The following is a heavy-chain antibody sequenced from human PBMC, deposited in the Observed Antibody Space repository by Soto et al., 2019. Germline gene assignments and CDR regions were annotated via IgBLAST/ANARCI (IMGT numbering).Heavy chain of an antibody. D-gene: IGHD6-19*01. Sequence: GGSLRLSCAASGFTFSDYYMSWIRQAPGKGLEWVSYISSSGSTIYYADSVKGRFTISRDNAKNSLYLQMNSLRAEDTAVYYCAKDPFSSGENYFDYWGQGTLVTVSS. CDR3: AKDPFSSGENYFDY. CDR2: ISSSGSTI. V-gene: IGHV3-11*01. CDR1: GFTFSDYY. J-gene: IGHJ4*02.